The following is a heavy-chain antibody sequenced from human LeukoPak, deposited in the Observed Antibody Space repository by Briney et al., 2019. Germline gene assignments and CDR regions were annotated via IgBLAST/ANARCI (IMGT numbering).Heavy chain of an antibody. J-gene: IGHJ6*03. CDR3: ARVTTVTIYYYYYMDV. D-gene: IGHD4-17*01. V-gene: IGHV1-18*01. CDR1: GYTFTSYG. Sequence: ASVKVSCKASGYTFTSYGISWVRQAPGQGLEWMGCISAYNGNTNYAQKLQGRVTMTTDTSTSTAYMELRSLRSDDTAVYFCARVTTVTIYYYYYMDVWDKGTTVTVSS. CDR2: ISAYNGNT.